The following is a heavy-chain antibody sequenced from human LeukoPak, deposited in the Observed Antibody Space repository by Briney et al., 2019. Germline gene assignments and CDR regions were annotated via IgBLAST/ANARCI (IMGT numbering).Heavy chain of an antibody. Sequence: GGSLRLSCAPSGFSFTIYYMHWVPHPPGKGPVWVSWIDIDGINTKYADSVRGRFTISRDNAKNTVYLQMNSLRAEDTAVYYCARDSSDFDLWGRGTLVTVSS. CDR1: GFSFTIYY. CDR3: ARDSSDFDL. V-gene: IGHV3-74*01. CDR2: IDIDGINT. J-gene: IGHJ2*01.